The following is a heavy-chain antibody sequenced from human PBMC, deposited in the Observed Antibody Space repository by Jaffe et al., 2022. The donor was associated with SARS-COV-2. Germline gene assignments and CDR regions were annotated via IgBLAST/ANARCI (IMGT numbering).Heavy chain of an antibody. D-gene: IGHD1-26*01. CDR1: GFIFSTYS. Sequence: EVQLVESGGGLAQPGGSLRLSCAASGFIFSTYSMTWVRQTPGKGLEWVSSISTGGDNTYYTESVKGRFTISRDNSKNMLYLQMNSLRAEDAALYHCAKRSARGTYYIDVWGTGTTVTVSS. CDR2: ISTGGDNT. J-gene: IGHJ6*03. CDR3: AKRSARGTYYIDV. V-gene: IGHV3-23*04.